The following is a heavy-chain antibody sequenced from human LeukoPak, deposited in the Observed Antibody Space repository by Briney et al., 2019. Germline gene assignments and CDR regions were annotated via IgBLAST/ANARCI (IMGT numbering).Heavy chain of an antibody. CDR3: AKDRTFVLAKYYFDY. CDR2: IRYDGSNK. CDR1: GFTFSSYG. J-gene: IGHJ4*02. V-gene: IGHV3-30*02. D-gene: IGHD3-3*02. Sequence: GGSLRLSCAASGFTFSSYGMHWVRQAPGKGLEWVAFIRYDGSNKYYADSVKGRFTISRDNSKNTLYLQMNSLRAEDTAIYFCAKDRTFVLAKYYFDYWGQGTLVTVSS.